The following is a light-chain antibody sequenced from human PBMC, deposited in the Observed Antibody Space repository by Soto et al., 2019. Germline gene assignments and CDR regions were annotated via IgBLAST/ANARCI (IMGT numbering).Light chain of an antibody. Sequence: QSALTQPASVSGSPGQSITISCTGTISDISGYNYVSWYQQHPGKAPKLMIYDVSNRPSGVSYRFSGSKSGNTASLTISGLQAEDEADYYCSSYTSRSTLGVFGGGTKLTVL. CDR2: DVS. J-gene: IGLJ2*01. CDR1: ISDISGYNY. CDR3: SSYTSRSTLGV. V-gene: IGLV2-14*03.